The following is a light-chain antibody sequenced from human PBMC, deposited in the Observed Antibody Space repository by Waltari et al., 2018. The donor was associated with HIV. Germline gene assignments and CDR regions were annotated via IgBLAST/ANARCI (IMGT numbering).Light chain of an antibody. J-gene: IGKJ3*01. CDR1: QIINSW. V-gene: IGKV1D-12*01. Sequence: DIQMTQSPSFVSASVGARVTLTCRASQIINSWLAWYQQKPGKAPKLLIYAATTLQRGVPSRFSGSGSGTDYSLSISGLLPEDFAVYFCQQGSSFPFTFGPGTKVEMK. CDR2: AAT. CDR3: QQGSSFPFT.